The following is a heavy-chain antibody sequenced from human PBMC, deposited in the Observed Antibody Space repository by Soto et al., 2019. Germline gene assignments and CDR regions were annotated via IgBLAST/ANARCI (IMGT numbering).Heavy chain of an antibody. D-gene: IGHD2-8*01. Sequence: SETLSLTCTVSGGSISSSSYYWGWIRQPPGKGLEWIGSIYYSGSTYYNPSLKSRVTISVDTSKNQFSLKLSSVTAADTAVYYCARREYCTNGVCYTPPDYYFDYWGQGTLVTVSS. V-gene: IGHV4-39*01. CDR1: GGSISSSSYY. CDR3: ARREYCTNGVCYTPPDYYFDY. CDR2: IYYSGST. J-gene: IGHJ4*02.